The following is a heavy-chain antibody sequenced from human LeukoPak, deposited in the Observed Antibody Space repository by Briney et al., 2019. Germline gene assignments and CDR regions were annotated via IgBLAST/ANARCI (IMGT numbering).Heavy chain of an antibody. CDR2: IYYSGST. D-gene: IGHD2-2*01. V-gene: IGHV4-38-2*01. Sequence: SETLSLTCAVSGYSISSGYYWGWIRQPPGKGLEWIGSIYYSGSTYYNPSLKSRVTISVDTSKNQFSLKLSSVTAADTAVYYCASLYCSSTSCYQSAYFDYWGQGTLVTVSS. J-gene: IGHJ4*02. CDR3: ASLYCSSTSCYQSAYFDY. CDR1: GYSISSGYY.